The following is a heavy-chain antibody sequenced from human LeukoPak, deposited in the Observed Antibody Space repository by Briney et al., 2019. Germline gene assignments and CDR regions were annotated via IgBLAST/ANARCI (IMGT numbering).Heavy chain of an antibody. CDR1: GYTFTHHG. D-gene: IGHD1-14*01. V-gene: IGHV1-8*01. Sequence: ASVKVSCKASGYTFTHHGITWVRQAPGQGLEWMGWVHPNSGNTAYAQKFQGRVTMTRDTSISTAYMELSSLRSDDTAVYFCARGPRNDPWGQGTLVTVTS. CDR3: ARGPRNDP. J-gene: IGHJ5*02. CDR2: VHPNSGNT.